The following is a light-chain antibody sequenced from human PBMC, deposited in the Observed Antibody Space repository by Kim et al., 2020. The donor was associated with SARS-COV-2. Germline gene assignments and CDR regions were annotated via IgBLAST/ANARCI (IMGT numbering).Light chain of an antibody. Sequence: LSRGERAALSCRASQSVTSNYLAWYQQRPGQAPRLLIYGASSRATGIPYRFSGSGSGTEFTLTISRLEPEDFAVYYCQQYGTSKTFGRGTKVDIK. V-gene: IGKV3-20*01. CDR2: GAS. CDR1: QSVTSNY. J-gene: IGKJ1*01. CDR3: QQYGTSKT.